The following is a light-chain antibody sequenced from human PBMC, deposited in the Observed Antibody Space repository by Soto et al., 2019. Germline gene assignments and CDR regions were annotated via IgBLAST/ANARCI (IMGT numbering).Light chain of an antibody. CDR1: TGAVTSGHY. J-gene: IGLJ3*02. Sequence: QAVVTQEPSLTVSPRGTVTLTCGYNTGAVTSGHYPYWFQQKPGQAPRTLVYHTSNKHSWTPARFSGSLLGGKAALTLSGALPEDEADYYCLLSYGDAWVFGGGTKLTVL. CDR2: HTS. V-gene: IGLV7-46*01. CDR3: LLSYGDAWV.